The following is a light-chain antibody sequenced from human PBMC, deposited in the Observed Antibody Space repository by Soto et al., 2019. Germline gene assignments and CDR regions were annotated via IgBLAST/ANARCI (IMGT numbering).Light chain of an antibody. Sequence: QSALTQPASVSGSPGQSITISCTGTSSDVGAYQFVSWYRQHPGKAPKLVISDVSNRPSGVSNRFSGSKSDNTASLTISGLQAEDEADYYCSSYTTSSTVVFGGGTQLTVL. CDR3: SSYTTSSTVV. CDR1: SSDVGAYQF. V-gene: IGLV2-14*01. CDR2: DVS. J-gene: IGLJ2*01.